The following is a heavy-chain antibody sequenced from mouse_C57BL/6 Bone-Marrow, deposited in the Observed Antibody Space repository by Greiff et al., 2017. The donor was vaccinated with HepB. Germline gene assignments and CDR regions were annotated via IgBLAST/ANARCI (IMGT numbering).Heavy chain of an antibody. J-gene: IGHJ2*01. D-gene: IGHD1-1*01. V-gene: IGHV1-42*01. CDR1: GYSFTGYY. CDR2: INPSTGGT. CDR3: ARYGGSSYEDYFDY. Sequence: VQLQQSGPELVKPGASVKISCKASGYSFTGYYMNWVKQSPEKSLEWIGEINPSTGGTTYNQKFKAKATLTVDKSSSTAYMQLKSLTSEDPAVYYCARYGGSSYEDYFDYWGQGTTLTVSS.